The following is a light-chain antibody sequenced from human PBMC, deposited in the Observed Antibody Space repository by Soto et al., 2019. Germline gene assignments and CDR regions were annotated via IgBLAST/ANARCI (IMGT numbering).Light chain of an antibody. CDR3: QQFHDLPFT. Sequence: DIQMTQSPSSLSASVGDRVTITCQASQDITKSLNWFQQKAGKAPALLIYDASNLETGVPSNFSGSGSGKDFTFTISSLQPEHIATYYCQQFHDLPFTFGPGTKVELK. J-gene: IGKJ3*01. CDR1: QDITKS. V-gene: IGKV1-33*01. CDR2: DAS.